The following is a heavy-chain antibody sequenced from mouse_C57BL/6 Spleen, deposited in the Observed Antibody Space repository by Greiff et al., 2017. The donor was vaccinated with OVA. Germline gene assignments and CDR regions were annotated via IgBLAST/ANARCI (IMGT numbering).Heavy chain of an antibody. CDR1: GYTFTSYW. CDR3: ARYEGPQDYYAMDY. Sequence: VQLQQPGAELVKPGASVKLSCKASGYTFTSYWMHWVKQRPGRGLAWIGRIDPNRGGTKYNEKFKSKATLTVDKPSSTAYMQLSSLTSEDSAVYYCARYEGPQDYYAMDYWGQGTSVTVSS. V-gene: IGHV1-72*01. J-gene: IGHJ4*01. D-gene: IGHD2-3*01. CDR2: IDPNRGGT.